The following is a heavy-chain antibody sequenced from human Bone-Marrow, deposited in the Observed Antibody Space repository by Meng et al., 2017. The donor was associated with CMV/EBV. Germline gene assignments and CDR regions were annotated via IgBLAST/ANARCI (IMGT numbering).Heavy chain of an antibody. CDR2: IRYDGSNK. CDR3: AKDFPPPGVGMDV. V-gene: IGHV3-30*02. J-gene: IGHJ6*02. D-gene: IGHD2-8*01. Sequence: GGSLRLSCAASGFTFSSYGMHWVRQAPGKGLEWVAFIRYDGSNKYYADSVKGRFTISRDNSKNTLYLQMNSLRAEDTAVYYCAKDFPPPGVGMDVWAQGTTVTVPS. CDR1: GFTFSSYG.